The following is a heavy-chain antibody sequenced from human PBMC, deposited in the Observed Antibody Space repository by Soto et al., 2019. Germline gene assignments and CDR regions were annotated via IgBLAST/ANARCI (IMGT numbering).Heavy chain of an antibody. Sequence: PSETLSLTCTVSGGSISSGGYYWSWIRQHPGKGLEWIGYIYYSGSTYYNPSLKSRVTISVDTSKNQFSLKLSSVTAADTAVYYCARTYWKNWFDPWGQGILVTVSS. CDR1: GGSISSGGYY. CDR2: IYYSGST. V-gene: IGHV4-31*03. CDR3: ARTYWKNWFDP. D-gene: IGHD1-1*01. J-gene: IGHJ5*02.